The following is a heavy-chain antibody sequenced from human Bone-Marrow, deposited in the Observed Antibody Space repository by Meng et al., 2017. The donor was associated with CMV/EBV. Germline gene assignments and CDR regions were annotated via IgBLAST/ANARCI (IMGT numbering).Heavy chain of an antibody. V-gene: IGHV3-20*04. CDR1: GFTFDDYG. D-gene: IGHD3-10*01. Sequence: GESLKISCAASGFTFDDYGMSWVRQAPGKGLEWVSGINWNGGSTGYADSVKGRFTISRDNSKNTLYLQMNSLRAEDTAVYYCAKDPATMVRGVIMTYYYYYGMDVWGQGTTVTVSS. CDR2: INWNGGST. J-gene: IGHJ6*02. CDR3: AKDPATMVRGVIMTYYYYYGMDV.